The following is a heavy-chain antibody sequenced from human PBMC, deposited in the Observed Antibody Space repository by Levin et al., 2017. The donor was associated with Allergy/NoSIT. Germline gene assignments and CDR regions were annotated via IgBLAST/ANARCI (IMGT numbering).Heavy chain of an antibody. J-gene: IGHJ3*02. V-gene: IGHV3-23*01. CDR3: AILPVVVPAAAFDI. D-gene: IGHD2-2*01. Sequence: QSGGSLRLSCAASGFTFSSYAMSWVRQAPGKGLEWVSAISGSGGSTYYADSVKGRFTISRDNSKNTLYLQMNSLRAEDTAVYYCAILPVVVPAAAFDIWGQGTMVTVSS. CDR1: GFTFSSYA. CDR2: ISGSGGST.